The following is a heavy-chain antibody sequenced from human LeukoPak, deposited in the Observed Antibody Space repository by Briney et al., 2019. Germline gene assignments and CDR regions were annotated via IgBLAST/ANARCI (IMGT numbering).Heavy chain of an antibody. CDR3: ARHVVVVVPAAMLFFGLWFDP. CDR1: GGSFSGYY. CDR2: INHSGST. V-gene: IGHV4-34*01. J-gene: IGHJ5*02. D-gene: IGHD2-2*01. Sequence: SETLSLTCAVYGGSFSGYYWSWIRQPPGKGLEWIGEINHSGSTNYNPYLKSRYTSSGDTSKSQCSQKLSSVTAADTAVYYCARHVVVVVPAAMLFFGLWFDPWGQGTLVTVSS.